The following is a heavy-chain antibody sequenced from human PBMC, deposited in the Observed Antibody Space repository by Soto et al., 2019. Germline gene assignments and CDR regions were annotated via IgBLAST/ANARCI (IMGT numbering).Heavy chain of an antibody. CDR1: GGSISSYY. CDR3: ARGYYGSGSPRNDAFDI. D-gene: IGHD3-10*01. J-gene: IGHJ3*02. V-gene: IGHV4-59*01. Sequence: SETLSLTCTVSGGSISSYYWSWIRQPPGKGLEWIGYIYYSGSTNYNPSLKSRVTISVDTSKNQFSLKLSSVTAADTAVYYCARGYYGSGSPRNDAFDIWGQGTMVTVSS. CDR2: IYYSGST.